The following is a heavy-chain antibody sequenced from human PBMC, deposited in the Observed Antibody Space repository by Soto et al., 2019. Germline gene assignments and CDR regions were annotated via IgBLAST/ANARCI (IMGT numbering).Heavy chain of an antibody. CDR1: GFTFSSYA. D-gene: IGHD3-3*01. CDR2: ISGSSTST. V-gene: IGHV3-23*01. Sequence: PGGSLRLSCAASGFTFSSYAMSWVRQAPGKGLEWVSAISGSSTSTYYADSVKGRFTISRDNSKNTLYLQMNSLRAEDTAVYYCARVATIFGVAPGAFDIWGQGTMVTVSS. J-gene: IGHJ3*02. CDR3: ARVATIFGVAPGAFDI.